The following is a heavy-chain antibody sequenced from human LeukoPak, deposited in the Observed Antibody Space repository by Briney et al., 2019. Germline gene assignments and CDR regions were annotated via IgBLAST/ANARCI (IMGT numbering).Heavy chain of an antibody. CDR3: AREGIAAAGTAQYYYYYYMDV. J-gene: IGHJ6*03. Sequence: GGSLRLSCAASGFTFDDYGMSWVRQAPGKGLEGVSGINWKGGSTGYADSVKGRFTISRDNAKNSLYLQMNSLRAEDTALYYCAREGIAAAGTAQYYYYYYMDVWGKGTTVTVSS. CDR1: GFTFDDYG. D-gene: IGHD6-13*01. V-gene: IGHV3-20*04. CDR2: INWKGGST.